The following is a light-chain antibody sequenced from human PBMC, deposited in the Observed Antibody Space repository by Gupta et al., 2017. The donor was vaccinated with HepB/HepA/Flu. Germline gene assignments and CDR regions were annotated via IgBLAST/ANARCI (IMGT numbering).Light chain of an antibody. Sequence: QSALSQPASVSGSPGQSITISCTGTSSDVGGYKYFSWYQQHPGKAPKLMIYDVNNRPPGVSNRFSGSKSGNTASLTISGLQAEDEADYYCSSHTSRNTVVFGGGTTLTGL. CDR3: SSHTSRNTVV. CDR2: DVN. CDR1: SSDVGGYKY. J-gene: IGLJ2*01. V-gene: IGLV2-14*01.